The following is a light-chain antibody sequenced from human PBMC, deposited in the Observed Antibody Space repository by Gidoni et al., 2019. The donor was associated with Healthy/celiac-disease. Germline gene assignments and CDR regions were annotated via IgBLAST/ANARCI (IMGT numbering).Light chain of an antibody. CDR3: QQSYSTPPT. Sequence: DIQMTQSPSSLSASVGDRVTITCRASQSISSYLNWYQQKPGKAPKLLIYAASSLQSGVPARFSGSGSGTAFTLTISSLPPEDFAPYYCQQSYSTPPTFGQGTRLEI. V-gene: IGKV1-39*01. CDR1: QSISSY. CDR2: AAS. J-gene: IGKJ5*01.